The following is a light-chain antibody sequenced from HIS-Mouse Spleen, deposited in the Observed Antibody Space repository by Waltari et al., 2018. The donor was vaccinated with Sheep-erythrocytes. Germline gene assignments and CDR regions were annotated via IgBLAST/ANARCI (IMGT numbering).Light chain of an antibody. Sequence: QSALTQPPSASGSPGQSVTISCTGTSSDVGGYNYVPWYQQHPGKAPKLMIYEVIKRPAGVPGRFSGSKSGNTASLTVSGLQAEDEADYYCSSYAGSNNWVFGGGTKLTVL. CDR2: EVI. CDR3: SSYAGSNNWV. J-gene: IGLJ3*02. CDR1: SSDVGGYNY. V-gene: IGLV2-8*01.